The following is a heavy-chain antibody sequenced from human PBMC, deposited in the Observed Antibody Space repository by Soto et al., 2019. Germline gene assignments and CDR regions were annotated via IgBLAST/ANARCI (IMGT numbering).Heavy chain of an antibody. CDR3: AREGTRETWNYVGYYYGMDV. CDR2: ISSSGSTI. D-gene: IGHD1-7*01. V-gene: IGHV3-11*01. J-gene: IGHJ6*02. CDR1: GFTFSDYY. Sequence: QVQLVESGGGLVKPGGSLRLSCAASGFTFSDYYMSWIRQAPGKGLEWVSYISSSGSTIYYADSVKGRFTISRDNAKNLLYLQMNSLRAEDTAVYYCAREGTRETWNYVGYYYGMDVWGQGTTVTVSS.